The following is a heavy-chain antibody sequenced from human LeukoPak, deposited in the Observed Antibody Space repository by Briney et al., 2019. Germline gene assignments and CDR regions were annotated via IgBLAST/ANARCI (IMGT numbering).Heavy chain of an antibody. CDR2: INPSGGST. CDR3: AREGFRYYDSSGNNWFDP. J-gene: IGHJ5*02. Sequence: ASVKVSCKASGYTFTSYYMHWVRQAPGQGLEWVGIINPSGGSTSYAQKFQGRVTMTRDMSTSTVYMELSSLRSEDTAVYYCAREGFRYYDSSGNNWFDPWGQGTLVTVSS. V-gene: IGHV1-46*01. CDR1: GYTFTSYY. D-gene: IGHD3-22*01.